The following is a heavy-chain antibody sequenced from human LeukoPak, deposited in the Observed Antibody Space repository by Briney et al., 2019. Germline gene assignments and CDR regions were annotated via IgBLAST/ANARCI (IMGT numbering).Heavy chain of an antibody. CDR2: ISGSGGST. J-gene: IGHJ4*02. CDR1: GFTFSSYA. D-gene: IGHD1-26*01. V-gene: IGHV3-23*01. Sequence: PGGSLRLSCAASGFTFSSYAMSWVRPAPGKGLEWVSAISGSGGSTYYADSVKGRFTISRDNSKNTLYLQMNSLSAEDTAVYYCAGPGGRFDYWGQGTLVTVSS. CDR3: AGPGGRFDY.